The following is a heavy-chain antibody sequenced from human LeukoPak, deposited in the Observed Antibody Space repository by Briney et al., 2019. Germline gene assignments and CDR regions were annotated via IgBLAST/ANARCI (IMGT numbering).Heavy chain of an antibody. CDR2: IYHSGST. Sequence: PSETLSLTCTVSGGSISSSSYYWGWIRQPPGKGLEWIGSIYHSGSTYYNPSLKSRVTISVDTSKNQFSLKLSSVTAADTAVYYCARDSRNYYDSSGYYLFDYWGQGTLVTVSS. CDR1: GGSISSSSYY. V-gene: IGHV4-39*07. CDR3: ARDSRNYYDSSGYYLFDY. J-gene: IGHJ4*02. D-gene: IGHD3-22*01.